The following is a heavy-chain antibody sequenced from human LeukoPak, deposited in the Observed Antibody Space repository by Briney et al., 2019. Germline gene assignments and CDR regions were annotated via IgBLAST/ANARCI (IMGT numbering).Heavy chain of an antibody. V-gene: IGHV1-18*01. CDR1: EGTFSSYA. D-gene: IGHD4-17*01. J-gene: IGHJ4*02. Sequence: ASVKVSCKASEGTFSSYAISWVRQAPGQGLEWMGWISAYNGNTNYAQKLQGRVTMTTDTSTSTAYMELRSLRSDDTAVYYCAREGMHDYGLDYWGQGTLVTVSS. CDR2: ISAYNGNT. CDR3: AREGMHDYGLDY.